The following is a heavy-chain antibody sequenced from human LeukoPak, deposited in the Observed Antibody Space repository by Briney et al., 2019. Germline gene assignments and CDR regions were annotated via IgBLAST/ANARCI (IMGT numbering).Heavy chain of an antibody. J-gene: IGHJ4*02. CDR2: IRYHGSNE. D-gene: IGHD5-12*01. Sequence: PGGSLRLSCAASGFPFSSYGMYWVRQAPGKGLEWVAFIRYHGSNEYYADSVKGRFTISRDNSKNTLYLQMNSLRAEDTAVYYCARDRRYSGYDWGQGTLVTVSS. V-gene: IGHV3-30*02. CDR3: ARDRRYSGYD. CDR1: GFPFSSYG.